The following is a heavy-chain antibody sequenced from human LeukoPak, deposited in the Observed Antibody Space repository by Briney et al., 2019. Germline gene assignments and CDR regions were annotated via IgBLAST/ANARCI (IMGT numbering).Heavy chain of an antibody. J-gene: IGHJ6*04. V-gene: IGHV4-34*01. CDR1: GGSFSGYY. CDR2: INHSGST. CDR3: ARTHYYGSGSYYNLRYYYGMDV. D-gene: IGHD3-10*01. Sequence: SETLSLTCAVYGGSFSGYYWSWIRQPPGKGLEWIGEINHSGSTNYNLSLKSRVTISVDTSKNQFSLKLSSVTAADTAVYYCARTHYYGSGSYYNLRYYYGMDVWGKGTTVTVSS.